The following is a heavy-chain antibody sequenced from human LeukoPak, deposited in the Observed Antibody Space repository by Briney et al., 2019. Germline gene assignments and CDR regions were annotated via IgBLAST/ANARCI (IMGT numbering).Heavy chain of an antibody. J-gene: IGHJ4*02. CDR1: GGSISSGGYY. D-gene: IGHD3-22*01. CDR3: ARAGGYYDSSGHYPPTL. Sequence: PSQTLSLTCTVSGGSISSGGYYWSWIRQHPGKGLEWIGYIYYSGSTYYNPSLKGRVTISVDTSKNQFSLKLSSVTAADTAVYYCARAGGYYDSSGHYPPTLWGQGTLVTVSS. V-gene: IGHV4-31*03. CDR2: IYYSGST.